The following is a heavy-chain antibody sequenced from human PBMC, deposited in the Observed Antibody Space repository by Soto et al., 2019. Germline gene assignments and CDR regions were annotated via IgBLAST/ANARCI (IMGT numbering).Heavy chain of an antibody. J-gene: IGHJ6*02. V-gene: IGHV4-4*02. CDR2: IYHSGST. CDR1: GGCISSSNW. Sequence: QVQLQESGPGLVKPSGTLSLTCAVSGGCISSSNWWSWVRQPPGKGLAWIGEIYHSGSTNYNPSHESRVTISVDKSKNQLTLQLSSVTAADTAVYYCARVVGGYYYGMDVWGQGTTVTVSS. D-gene: IGHD2-2*01. CDR3: ARVVGGYYYGMDV.